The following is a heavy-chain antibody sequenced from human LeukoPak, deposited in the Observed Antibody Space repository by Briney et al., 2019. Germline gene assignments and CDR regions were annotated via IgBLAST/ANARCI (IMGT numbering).Heavy chain of an antibody. CDR3: AKDADIVVVPAAISKGRLGYFDY. Sequence: GGSLRLSCAASGFTFSSYAMSWVRQASGKGLEWVSAISGSGGSTYYADSVKGRFTISRDNSKNTLYLQMNSLRAEDTAVYYCAKDADIVVVPAAISKGRLGYFDYWGQGTLVTVSS. V-gene: IGHV3-23*01. D-gene: IGHD2-2*02. CDR2: ISGSGGST. J-gene: IGHJ4*02. CDR1: GFTFSSYA.